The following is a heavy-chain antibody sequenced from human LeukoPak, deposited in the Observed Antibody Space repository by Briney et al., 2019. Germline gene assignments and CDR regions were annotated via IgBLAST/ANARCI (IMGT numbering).Heavy chain of an antibody. J-gene: IGHJ4*02. V-gene: IGHV4-59*01. Sequence: PSETLSLTCTVSGGSISNYYWTWIRQPPGKGQEWIGNIYQSGSTNYTNDNPSLKSRVTISMDTTKSQFALKLRFVTAADTAMYYCAREKAAVGTNWGDYFDYWGQGILVTVSS. D-gene: IGHD6-13*01. CDR3: AREKAAVGTNWGDYFDY. CDR2: IYQSGST. CDR1: GGSISNYY.